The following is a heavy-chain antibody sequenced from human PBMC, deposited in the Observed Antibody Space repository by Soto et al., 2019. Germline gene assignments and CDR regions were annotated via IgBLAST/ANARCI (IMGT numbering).Heavy chain of an antibody. CDR2: VSAAAGHT. D-gene: IGHD5-12*01. J-gene: IGHJ4*02. V-gene: IGHV1-3*01. CDR1: GYTFRDLA. Sequence: ASVKVSCKTSGYTFRDLAMHWVRQAPGQSLEWMGYVSAAAGHTKYSQKFQGRVTITGDTSARTAYMEVSSLRSEDTAVYYCARWSGYDYYFDHWGQGTQVTVSS. CDR3: ARWSGYDYYFDH.